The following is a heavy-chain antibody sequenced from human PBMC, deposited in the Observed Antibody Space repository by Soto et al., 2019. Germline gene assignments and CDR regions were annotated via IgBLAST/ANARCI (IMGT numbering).Heavy chain of an antibody. Sequence: SGPTLVNPTQTLTLTCTFSGFSLSTSGMCVSWIRQPPGKALEWLARIDWDDDKYYSTSLKTRLTISKDTSKNQVVLTMTNMDPVDTATYYCARIRRVRGVITNYYYYYLDVWGKGTTVTVSS. CDR1: GFSLSTSGMC. J-gene: IGHJ6*03. D-gene: IGHD3-10*01. CDR2: IDWDDDK. V-gene: IGHV2-70*11. CDR3: ARIRRVRGVITNYYYYYLDV.